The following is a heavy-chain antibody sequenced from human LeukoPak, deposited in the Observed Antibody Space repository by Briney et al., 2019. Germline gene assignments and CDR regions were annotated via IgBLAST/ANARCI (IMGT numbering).Heavy chain of an antibody. CDR1: GGSISSSSYY. CDR3: ARHGYSSSWYDY. D-gene: IGHD6-13*01. Sequence: SETLSLTCTVSGGSISSSSYYWGWIRQPPGKGLEWIGSIYYSGSTYYNPSLKSRVTISVGTSKNQFSLKLSSVTAADTAVYYCARHGYSSSWYDYWGQGTLVTVSS. J-gene: IGHJ4*02. CDR2: IYYSGST. V-gene: IGHV4-39*01.